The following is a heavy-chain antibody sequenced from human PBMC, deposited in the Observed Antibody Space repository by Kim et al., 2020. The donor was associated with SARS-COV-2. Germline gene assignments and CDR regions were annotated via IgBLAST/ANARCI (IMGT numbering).Heavy chain of an antibody. CDR2: IYSGVST. V-gene: IGHV3-66*01. CDR1: GFTVSSNY. CDR3: ARALDGSSCYRSVDY. D-gene: IGHD3-22*01. J-gene: IGHJ4*02. Sequence: GGSLRLSCAASGFTVSSNYMSWVRQAPGKGLEWVSVIYSGVSTYYADSVKGRFTISRDTSKNTLYLQMNSLRAEDTAVYYCARALDGSSCYRSVDYWGQG.